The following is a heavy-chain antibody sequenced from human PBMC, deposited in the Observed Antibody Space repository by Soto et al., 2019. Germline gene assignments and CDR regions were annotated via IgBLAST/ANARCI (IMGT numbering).Heavy chain of an antibody. V-gene: IGHV3-23*01. D-gene: IGHD3-22*01. J-gene: IGHJ4*02. CDR3: AKVPRASYDSSGYYYFAY. Sequence: PGGSLRLSCAASGFTFSSYAMSWVRQAPGKGLEWVSAISGSGGSTYYADSVKGRFSISRDNSKNTLYLQMNSLRAEDTAVYYCAKVPRASYDSSGYYYFAYSGKGTRVTVSS. CDR2: ISGSGGST. CDR1: GFTFSSYA.